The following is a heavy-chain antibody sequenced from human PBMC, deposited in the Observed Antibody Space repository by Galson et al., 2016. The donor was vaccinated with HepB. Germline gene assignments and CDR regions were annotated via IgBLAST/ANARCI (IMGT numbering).Heavy chain of an antibody. J-gene: IGHJ6*03. CDR1: GFTFSGYN. Sequence: SLRLSCAASGFTFSGYNMNWVRQAPGKGLEWVSYISGSSDTIYYADSVKGRFTISRDNAKNSLDLQMNSLRDEDTAVYYCAKESPTMAYYYYMDVWGKGTTVTVSS. CDR2: ISGSSDTI. D-gene: IGHD5-12*01. CDR3: AKESPTMAYYYYMDV. V-gene: IGHV3-48*02.